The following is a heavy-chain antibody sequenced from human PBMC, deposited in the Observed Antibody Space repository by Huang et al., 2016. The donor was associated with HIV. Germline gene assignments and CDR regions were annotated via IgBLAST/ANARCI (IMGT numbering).Heavy chain of an antibody. CDR2: ISSSSNYI. V-gene: IGHV3-21*05. CDR1: GFTFNTYS. CDR3: ARDHSSWYSDY. D-gene: IGHD6-13*01. Sequence: EVQLVESGGGLVKPGGSLRLSCAASGFTFNTYSMNWVRQAPGKGLCWVACISSSSNYIYYADSVKGRFTISRDNAKNSLYLQMNSLRAEDTAVYYCARDHSSWYSDYWGQGTLVTVSS. J-gene: IGHJ4*02.